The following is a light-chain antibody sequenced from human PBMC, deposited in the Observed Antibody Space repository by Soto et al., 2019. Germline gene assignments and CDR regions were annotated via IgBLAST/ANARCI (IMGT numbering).Light chain of an antibody. Sequence: QSVLTQPPSVSGAPGQRVTISCTGSSSNIGAGYDVHWYQQLPGTAPQLIIYGNSNRPSGVPDRFSGSKSGTSASLAITGLQAEDEADYYCQSYDSSLSVVFGGGTKVTVL. CDR3: QSYDSSLSVV. J-gene: IGLJ2*01. CDR1: SSNIGAGYD. V-gene: IGLV1-40*01. CDR2: GNS.